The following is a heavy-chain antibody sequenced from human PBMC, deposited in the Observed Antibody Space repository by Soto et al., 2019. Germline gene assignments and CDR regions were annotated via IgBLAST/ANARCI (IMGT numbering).Heavy chain of an antibody. J-gene: IGHJ4*02. D-gene: IGHD3-3*01. CDR2: IFYSGST. Sequence: QVQLQESGPGLVKPSQTLSLTCTVSGGSISSGDYYWSWIRQPPGKGLEWIGYIFYSGSTYYNPSRKRRVTIAVATSKNQCSLKLSSVTAADTAVYYGARDSSMGPWSGKGDYWGQGTLVTVSS. V-gene: IGHV4-30-4*01. CDR1: GGSISSGDYY. CDR3: ARDSSMGPWSGKGDY.